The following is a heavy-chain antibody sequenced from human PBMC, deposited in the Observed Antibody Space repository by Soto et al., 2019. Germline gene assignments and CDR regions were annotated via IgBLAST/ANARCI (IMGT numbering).Heavy chain of an antibody. CDR2: IIPILGIA. Sequence: QVQLVQSGAEVKKPGSSVKVSCKASGGTFSSYTISWVRQAPGQGLEWMGRIIPILGIANYAQKFQGRVTITADKSTSTAYMELSSLRSEDTAVYYCARAQSQSLCFGVGWGQGTLVTVSS. CDR3: ARAQSQSLCFGVG. J-gene: IGHJ4*02. CDR1: GGTFSSYT. V-gene: IGHV1-69*02. D-gene: IGHD3-10*01.